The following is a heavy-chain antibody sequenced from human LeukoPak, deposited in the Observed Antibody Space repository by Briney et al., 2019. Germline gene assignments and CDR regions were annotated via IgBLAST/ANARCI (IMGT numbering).Heavy chain of an antibody. CDR3: ACQIEVGATHRGYYYYMDV. CDR1: GGTFSSYI. Sequence: SVKVSCKASGGTFSSYIITWVRQAPGQGLEWMGRIIPIFGTPNYAQKFQGRVTITADKSTSTAYMELSSLRSEDTAVYYCACQIEVGATHRGYYYYMDVWGKGTTVTVSS. J-gene: IGHJ6*03. CDR2: IIPIFGTP. V-gene: IGHV1-69*06. D-gene: IGHD1-26*01.